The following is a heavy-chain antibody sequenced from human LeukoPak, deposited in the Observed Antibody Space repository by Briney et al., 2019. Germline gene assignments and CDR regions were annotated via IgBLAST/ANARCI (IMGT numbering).Heavy chain of an antibody. D-gene: IGHD3-16*01. CDR1: GGSISSYY. CDR2: IYYSGST. CDR3: AKGDLDQDY. Sequence: SETLSLTCTVSGGSISSYYWSWIRQPRGKGLEWIGYIYYSGSTNYNPSLKSRVTISVDTSKNQFSLELSSVTAADTAVYYCAKGDLDQDYWGQGTLVTVSS. V-gene: IGHV4-59*01. J-gene: IGHJ4*02.